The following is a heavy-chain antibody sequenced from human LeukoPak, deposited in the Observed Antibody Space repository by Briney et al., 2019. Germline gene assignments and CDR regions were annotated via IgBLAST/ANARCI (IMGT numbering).Heavy chain of an antibody. V-gene: IGHV3-9*01. CDR3: AKDYGNYYGSEPFDY. D-gene: IGHD3-10*01. Sequence: GRSLRLSCAASGFTFDDYAMHWVRQAPGKGLEWVSGISWNSGSIGYADSVKGRFTISRDNAKNSLCLQMNSLRAEDTALYYCAKDYGNYYGSEPFDYWGQGTLVTVSS. CDR2: ISWNSGSI. CDR1: GFTFDDYA. J-gene: IGHJ4*02.